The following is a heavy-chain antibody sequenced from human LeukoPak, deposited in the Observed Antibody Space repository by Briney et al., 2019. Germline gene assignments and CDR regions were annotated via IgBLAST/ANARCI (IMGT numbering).Heavy chain of an antibody. D-gene: IGHD6-19*01. Sequence: PGGSLRLSCAVSGFTVSGNYMSWVRQAPGKGLEWVSIMYASGTTDYADSVKGRFTISRDNSKNTLYLQMNSLRAEDTAVYYCAIWYSSGWSFDYWGPGTPVTVSS. V-gene: IGHV3-53*01. CDR2: MYASGTT. J-gene: IGHJ4*02. CDR1: GFTVSGNY. CDR3: AIWYSSGWSFDY.